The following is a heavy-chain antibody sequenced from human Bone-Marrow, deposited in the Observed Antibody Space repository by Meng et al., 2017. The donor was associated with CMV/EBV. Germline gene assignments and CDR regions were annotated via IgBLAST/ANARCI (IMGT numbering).Heavy chain of an antibody. CDR3: ARDTHGYCSSTSCSDAFDI. D-gene: IGHD2-2*03. CDR2: ISSSSSYI. Sequence: GESLKISCAASGFTFSSYSMNWVRQAPGKGLEWVSSISSSSSYIYYADSVKGRFTISRDNAKNSLYLQMSSLRAEDTAVYYCARDTHGYCSSTSCSDAFDIWGQGTVVTVPS. CDR1: GFTFSSYS. J-gene: IGHJ3*02. V-gene: IGHV3-21*01.